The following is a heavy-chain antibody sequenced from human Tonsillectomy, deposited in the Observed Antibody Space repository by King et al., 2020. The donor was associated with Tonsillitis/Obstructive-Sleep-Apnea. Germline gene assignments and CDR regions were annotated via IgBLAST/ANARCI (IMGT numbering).Heavy chain of an antibody. Sequence: TLKESGPVLVKPTETLTLTCTVSGFSLSNARMGVSWIRQPPGKALEWLAHIFSNDEKSYSTSLKSRLTISKDTSKSQVVLTMTNMDPVDTATYYCVRIGEAVGATRGVYYFDYWGQGTLVTVSS. D-gene: IGHD1-26*01. CDR2: IFSNDEK. CDR3: VRIGEAVGATRGVYYFDY. CDR1: GFSLSNARMG. V-gene: IGHV2-26*01. J-gene: IGHJ4*02.